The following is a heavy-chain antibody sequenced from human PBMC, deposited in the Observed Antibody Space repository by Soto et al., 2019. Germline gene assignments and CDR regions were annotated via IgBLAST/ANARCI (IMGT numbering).Heavy chain of an antibody. J-gene: IGHJ6*02. Sequence: ASVKVSCKVSGYTLTELSMHWVRQAPGKGLEWMGGFDPEDGETIYAQKFQGRVTMTEDTSTDTAYMELSSLRSEDTAVYYCATSGQYQLHNYYYGMDVWRQGTTVTVSS. V-gene: IGHV1-24*01. CDR1: GYTLTELS. CDR2: FDPEDGET. D-gene: IGHD2-2*01. CDR3: ATSGQYQLHNYYYGMDV.